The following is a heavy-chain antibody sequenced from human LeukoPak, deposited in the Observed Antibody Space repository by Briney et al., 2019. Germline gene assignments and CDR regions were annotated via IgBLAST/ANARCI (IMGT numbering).Heavy chain of an antibody. CDR3: ARGNPLLMITFVGLFDY. CDR1: GFIFSDHY. Sequence: KPGGSLRLSCGASGFIFSDHYMSWIRQAPGKGLEWISYISDGGRTIHYADSVKGRFTISRDNAKNSLYLQMNSLRPDDTAVYYCARGNPLLMITFVGLFDYWGQGTLVTVSS. CDR2: ISDGGRTI. J-gene: IGHJ4*02. D-gene: IGHD3-16*01. V-gene: IGHV3-11*01.